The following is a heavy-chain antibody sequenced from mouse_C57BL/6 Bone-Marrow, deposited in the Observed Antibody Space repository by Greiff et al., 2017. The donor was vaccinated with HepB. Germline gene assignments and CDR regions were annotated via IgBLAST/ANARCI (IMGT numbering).Heavy chain of an antibody. CDR2: ISNGGGST. V-gene: IGHV5-12*01. CDR1: GFTFSDYY. CDR3: ATREDY. J-gene: IGHJ4*01. Sequence: VQLKESGGGLVQPGGSLKLSCAASGFTFSDYYMYWVRQTPEKRLEWVAYISNGGGSTYYPDTVKGRFTISRDNAKNTLYLQMSRLKSEDTAMYYCATREDYWGQGTSVTVSS.